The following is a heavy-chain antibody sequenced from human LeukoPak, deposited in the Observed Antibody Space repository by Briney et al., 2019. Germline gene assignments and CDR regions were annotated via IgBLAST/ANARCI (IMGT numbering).Heavy chain of an antibody. CDR3: ARHGNAIPPDP. CDR2: IYYSGST. J-gene: IGHJ5*02. V-gene: IGHV4-39*01. Sequence: PSDTLSLTCTVSGGSVRSSDSYWGWIRQPPGKEPEWIGSIYYSGSTYYNSSLRSRVTISVDTSNNRFSLNVSSVTAADSAIYYCARHGNAIPPDPWGQGTLVTVSS. CDR1: GGSVRSSDSY.